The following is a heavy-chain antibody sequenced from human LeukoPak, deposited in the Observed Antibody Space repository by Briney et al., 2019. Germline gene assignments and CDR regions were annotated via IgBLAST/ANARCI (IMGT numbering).Heavy chain of an antibody. J-gene: IGHJ4*02. D-gene: IGHD4-11*01. Sequence: GASVTVSCKASGYTFTGYYIHWVRQAPGQGLEWMGWINPNSGGTNHAQKLQGRVTMTRDTSINTAYMELSRLRSDDTAVYYCTSARESYSDRPSFDYWGQGTLVTVSS. CDR3: TSARESYSDRPSFDY. V-gene: IGHV1-2*02. CDR1: GYTFTGYY. CDR2: INPNSGGT.